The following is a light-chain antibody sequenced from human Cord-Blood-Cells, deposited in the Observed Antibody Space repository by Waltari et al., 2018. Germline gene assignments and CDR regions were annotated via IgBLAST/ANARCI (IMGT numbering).Light chain of an antibody. CDR1: SRDVGGYHY. V-gene: IGLV2-14*03. CDR2: DGS. J-gene: IGLJ1*01. CDR3: SSYTSSSTLV. Sequence: QSALTQPASVSGSPGQSLTISCTGTSRDVGGYHYVSWYQQHPGKAPKLMIYDGSTRPSGVSNRFSGSKSSNRASLTISGLQAEDEADYYCSSYTSSSTLVFGTGTKVTVL.